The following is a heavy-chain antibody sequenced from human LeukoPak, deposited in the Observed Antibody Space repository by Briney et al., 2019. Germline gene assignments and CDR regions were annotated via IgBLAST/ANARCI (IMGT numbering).Heavy chain of an antibody. CDR3: AREEAAAGTLDY. CDR1: GGSISSGSYY. CDR2: IYTSGNT. V-gene: IGHV4-61*02. J-gene: IGHJ4*02. Sequence: SETLSLTCTVSGGSISSGSYYWSWIRQPAGKGLEWIGRIYTSGNTNYNPSLKSRVTISVDTSKNHFSLKLSSVTAADTAVYYCAREEAAAGTLDYWGQGTLVTVSS. D-gene: IGHD6-13*01.